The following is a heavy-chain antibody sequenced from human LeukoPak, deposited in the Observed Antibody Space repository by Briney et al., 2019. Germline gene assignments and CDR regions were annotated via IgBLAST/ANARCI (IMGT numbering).Heavy chain of an antibody. CDR3: ARDPLGAAAGYYYYGMDV. CDR1: GGSFSGYY. Sequence: SETLSLTCAVYGGSFSGYYWSWIRQPAGKGLEWIGRIYTSGSTNYNPSLKSRVTMSVDTSKNQFSLKLSSVTAADTAVYYCARDPLGAAAGYYYYGMDVWGQGTTVTVSS. CDR2: IYTSGST. J-gene: IGHJ6*02. V-gene: IGHV4-4*07. D-gene: IGHD6-13*01.